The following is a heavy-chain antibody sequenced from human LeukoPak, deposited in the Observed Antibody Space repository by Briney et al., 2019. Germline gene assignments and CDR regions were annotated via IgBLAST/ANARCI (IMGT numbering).Heavy chain of an antibody. CDR2: IIPIFGTA. Sequence: SVKVSCKASRGTFSSYAISWVRQAPGQGLEWMGGIIPIFGTANYAQKFQGRVTITADESTSTAYMELSSLRSEDTAVYYCARGLKVGAESSFDYWGQGTLVTVSS. J-gene: IGHJ4*02. D-gene: IGHD1-26*01. CDR3: ARGLKVGAESSFDY. CDR1: RGTFSSYA. V-gene: IGHV1-69*13.